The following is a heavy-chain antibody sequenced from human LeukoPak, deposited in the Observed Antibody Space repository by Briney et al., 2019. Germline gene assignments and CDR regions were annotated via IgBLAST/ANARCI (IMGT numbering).Heavy chain of an antibody. D-gene: IGHD3-10*01. Sequence: KRGETLKFSCKGSGDRFTDYWIGWVRQILGKGLDWMGIIYPGNYDTRYTSSLQGQVTISADRATSTAYRQWSSLKASDSAMYYCARRPLRSQNWFSPWGQGTLVTVSS. CDR2: IYPGNYDT. CDR3: ARRPLRSQNWFSP. CDR1: GDRFTDYW. V-gene: IGHV5-51*01. J-gene: IGHJ5*02.